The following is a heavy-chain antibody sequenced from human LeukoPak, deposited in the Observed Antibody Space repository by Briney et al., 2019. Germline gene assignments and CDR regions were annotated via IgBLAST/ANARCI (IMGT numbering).Heavy chain of an antibody. Sequence: PSETLSLTCTVSGGSISSSSYYWGWIRQPPGKGLEWIGSIYYSGSTYYNPSLKSRVTISVDTSKNQFSLKLSSVTAADTAVYYCARGQFWMLTSQDDAFDIWGQGTMVTVSS. CDR1: GGSISSSSYY. D-gene: IGHD3-3*01. CDR2: IYYSGST. J-gene: IGHJ3*02. CDR3: ARGQFWMLTSQDDAFDI. V-gene: IGHV4-39*07.